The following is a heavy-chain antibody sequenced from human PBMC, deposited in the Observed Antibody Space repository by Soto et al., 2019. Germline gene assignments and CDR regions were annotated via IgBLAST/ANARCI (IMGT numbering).Heavy chain of an antibody. D-gene: IGHD4-4*01. V-gene: IGHV2-5*02. CDR2: IYWDDDK. Sequence: QITLKESGPTLVKPTQTLTLTCTGSGFSLSTSEVGVGWIRQPPGKALEWLAVIYWDDDKRYSPSLNSRLTITKDTSKNQVVLPMTNTDPVDTATYYCAHSRAYSDYWYFDLWGRGTLVTVSS. CDR3: AHSRAYSDYWYFDL. J-gene: IGHJ2*01. CDR1: GFSLSTSEVG.